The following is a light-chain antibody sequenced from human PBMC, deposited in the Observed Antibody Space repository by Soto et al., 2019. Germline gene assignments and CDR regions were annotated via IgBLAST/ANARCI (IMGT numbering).Light chain of an antibody. CDR1: QGIGSY. Sequence: DIQLTQSRSFLSASLGDRGPITCWASQGIGSYLAWYQQEPGKAPKLLIYGASTLQSGVPSRFSGSRSGTEFTLTISRLQPEDFATYYCQELDSSPRTFGQATKVDIK. CDR3: QELDSSPRT. V-gene: IGKV1-9*01. J-gene: IGKJ1*01. CDR2: GAS.